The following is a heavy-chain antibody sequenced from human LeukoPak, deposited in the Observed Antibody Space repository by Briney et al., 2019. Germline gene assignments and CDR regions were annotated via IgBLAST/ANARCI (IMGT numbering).Heavy chain of an antibody. V-gene: IGHV3-21*01. Sequence: PGGSLRLSCAASGFTFSTYGMNWVRRAPGKGLEWVSSISSSSSYMYYADSVKGRFTISRDNAKNSLYLQMNSLRAEDTAVYYCARVTVLLWFGETSDYYYMDVWGKGTTVTVSS. CDR2: ISSSSSYM. CDR3: ARVTVLLWFGETSDYYYMDV. CDR1: GFTFSTYG. J-gene: IGHJ6*03. D-gene: IGHD3-10*01.